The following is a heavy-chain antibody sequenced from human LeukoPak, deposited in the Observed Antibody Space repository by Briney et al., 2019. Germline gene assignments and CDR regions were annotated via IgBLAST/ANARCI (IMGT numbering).Heavy chain of an antibody. J-gene: IGHJ4*02. CDR3: ARGSSVSRYFDWLFHN. D-gene: IGHD3-9*01. CDR2: IFPTDGST. Sequence: ASVKVSCKASGYTFTTYRIHWVRQAPGQGLEWMGMIFPTDGSTSYAQKFQGRVTMTTDTSTSAAYMELSSLRFDDTAVYYCARGSSVSRYFDWLFHNWGQGTLVTVSS. CDR1: GYTFTTYR. V-gene: IGHV1-46*01.